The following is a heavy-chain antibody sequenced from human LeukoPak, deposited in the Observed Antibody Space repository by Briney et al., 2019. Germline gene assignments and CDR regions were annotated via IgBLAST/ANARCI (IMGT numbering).Heavy chain of an antibody. D-gene: IGHD3-10*01. V-gene: IGHV4-34*01. CDR3: ANRRDDHRRRAYYYGSGSYLYDY. CDR1: GGSFSGYY. Sequence: SETLSLTCAVYGGSFSGYYWSWIRQPPGKGLEWIGEINHSGSTNYNPSLKSRVTTSVDTSKNQFSLKLSSVTAADTAVYYCANRRDDHRRRAYYYGSGSYLYDYWGQGTLVTVSS. CDR2: INHSGST. J-gene: IGHJ4*02.